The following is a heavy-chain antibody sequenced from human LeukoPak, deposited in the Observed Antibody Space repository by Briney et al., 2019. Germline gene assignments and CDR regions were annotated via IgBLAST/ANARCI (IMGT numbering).Heavy chain of an antibody. CDR3: ARSGSGYLRYYFDY. CDR2: IYYSGST. CDR1: GGSISSGGYS. D-gene: IGHD5-12*01. Sequence: SQTLSLTCAVSGGSISSGGYSWSWIRQPPGKGLEWIGYIYYSGSTNYNPSLKSRVTISEDTSKNRFSLKLSSVTAADTAMYYCARSGSGYLRYYFDYWGQGILVTVSS. V-gene: IGHV4-30-4*07. J-gene: IGHJ4*02.